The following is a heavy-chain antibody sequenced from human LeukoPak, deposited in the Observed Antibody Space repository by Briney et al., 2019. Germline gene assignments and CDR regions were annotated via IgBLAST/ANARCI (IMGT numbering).Heavy chain of an antibody. CDR1: GFTFSNYW. CDR3: ARIGYSSSSFDY. V-gene: IGHV3-7*01. CDR2: IKQDGSVK. Sequence: PGGSLRLSCAAPGFTFSNYWMSWVRQAPGRGLEWVANIKQDGSVKYYVDSVKGRFTISRDNAKNSVYLQMNSLRAEDTAVYYCARIGYSSSSFDYWGQGTLVTVSS. J-gene: IGHJ4*02. D-gene: IGHD6-6*01.